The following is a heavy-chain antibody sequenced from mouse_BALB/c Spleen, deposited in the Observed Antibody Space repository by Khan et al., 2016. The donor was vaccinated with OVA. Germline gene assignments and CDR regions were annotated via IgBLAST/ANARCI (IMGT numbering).Heavy chain of an antibody. D-gene: IGHD1-1*01. CDR3: ARIKKIVATYFDY. CDR2: TNPTNGRT. CDR1: GYTFTSYW. J-gene: IGHJ2*01. Sequence: VQLQQSGAELVKAGASVKMSCKASGYTFTSYWMHWVKQRLGQGLEWFAETNPTNGRTYYNEKFKSKATLTVDNSSSTAYMLLRGPTFEDSAVYYGARIKKIVATYFDYWGKGTTLTVSS. V-gene: IGHV1S81*02.